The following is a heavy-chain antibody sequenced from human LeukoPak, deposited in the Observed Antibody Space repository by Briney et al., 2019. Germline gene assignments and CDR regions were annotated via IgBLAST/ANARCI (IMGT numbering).Heavy chain of an antibody. J-gene: IGHJ3*02. CDR1: GGSFSGYY. CDR3: ARAYYDSSGYYPTHDAFDI. Sequence: KSSETLSLTCAVYGGSFSGYYWSWIRQPPGKGLEWIGEINHSGSTNYNPSLKSRVTISVDTSKNQFSLKLSSVTAADTAVYYCARAYYDSSGYYPTHDAFDIWGQGTMVTVSS. D-gene: IGHD3-22*01. V-gene: IGHV4-34*01. CDR2: INHSGST.